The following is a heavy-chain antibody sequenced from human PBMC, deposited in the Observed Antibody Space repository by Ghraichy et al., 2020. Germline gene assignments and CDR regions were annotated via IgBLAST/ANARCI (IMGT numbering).Heavy chain of an antibody. CDR1: GGSFSGYY. D-gene: IGHD3-10*01. V-gene: IGHV4-34*01. Sequence: SETLSLTCAVYGGSFSGYYWSWIRQPPGKGLEWIGEINHSGSTNYNPSLKSRVTISVDTSKNQFSLKLSSVTAADTAVYYCARGVPGIDNWGQVTLVTVSS. J-gene: IGHJ4*02. CDR3: ARGVPGIDN. CDR2: INHSGST.